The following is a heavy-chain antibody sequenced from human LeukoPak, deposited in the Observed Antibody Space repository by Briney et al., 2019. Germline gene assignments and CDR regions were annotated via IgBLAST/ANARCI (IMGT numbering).Heavy chain of an antibody. CDR1: GFTFSSYA. CDR2: ISDSGITT. D-gene: IGHD3-9*01. Sequence: GSLRLSCAASGFTFSSYAMSWVRQAPGKGLEWVSAISDSGITTYYADSVKGRFTISRDNSKNTLYLQMNSLRAEDTAVYYCAKEGHRGGYYDILLYYFDYWGQGTLVTVSS. CDR3: AKEGHRGGYYDILLYYFDY. V-gene: IGHV3-23*01. J-gene: IGHJ4*02.